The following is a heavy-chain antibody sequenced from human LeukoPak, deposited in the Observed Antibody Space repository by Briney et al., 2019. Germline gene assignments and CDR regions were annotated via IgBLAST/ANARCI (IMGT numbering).Heavy chain of an antibody. J-gene: IGHJ5*02. CDR3: ARVNDILTGRPFDP. CDR1: GGSISSGSYY. V-gene: IGHV4-61*02. D-gene: IGHD3-9*01. Sequence: PSETLSLTCTVSGGSISSGSYYRSWIRQPAGKGLEWIGRIYTSGSTNYNPSLKSRVTISVDTSKNQFSLKLNSVTAADTAVYYCARVNDILTGRPFDPWGQGTLVTVSS. CDR2: IYTSGST.